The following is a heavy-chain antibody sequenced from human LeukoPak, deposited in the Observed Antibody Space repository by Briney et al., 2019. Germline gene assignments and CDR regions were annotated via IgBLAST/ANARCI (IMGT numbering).Heavy chain of an antibody. CDR1: GYTFSSYA. CDR2: IRYDGSSK. Sequence: GGSLRLSCAASGYTFSSYAMHWVRQAPGKGLEWLAVIRYDGSSKYYADSVKGRFTISRDNAKNSLYLQMNSLRAEDTAVYYCAELGITMIGGVWGKGTTVTISS. V-gene: IGHV3-33*03. D-gene: IGHD3-10*02. J-gene: IGHJ6*04. CDR3: AELGITMIGGV.